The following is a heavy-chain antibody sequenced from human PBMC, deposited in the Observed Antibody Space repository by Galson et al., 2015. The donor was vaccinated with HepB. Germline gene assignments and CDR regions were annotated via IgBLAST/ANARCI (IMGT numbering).Heavy chain of an antibody. V-gene: IGHV6-1*01. CDR2: TYFRAKWHT. D-gene: IGHD6-13*01. Sequence: CAISGDSVTSNSAVWNWIRQSPSRGLEWLGRTYFRAKWHTDYEISVKSRININADISQNQFSLKLSSVTAADTAVYYCARSYSSSWSYTYWYFDLWGRGTLVTVSS. CDR3: ARSYSSSWSYTYWYFDL. CDR1: GDSVTSNSAV. J-gene: IGHJ2*01.